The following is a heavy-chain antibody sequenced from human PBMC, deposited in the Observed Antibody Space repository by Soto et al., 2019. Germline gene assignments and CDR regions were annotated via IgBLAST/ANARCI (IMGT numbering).Heavy chain of an antibody. Sequence: KPSETLSLTCAVYGGSFSGYYWSWIRQPPGKGLEWIGEINHSGSTNYNPSLKSRVTISVDTSKNQFSLKLSSVTAADTAVYYCARGNYDFWSGYCHGMDVWGQGTTVTVSS. J-gene: IGHJ6*02. V-gene: IGHV4-34*01. CDR1: GGSFSGYY. D-gene: IGHD3-3*01. CDR3: ARGNYDFWSGYCHGMDV. CDR2: INHSGST.